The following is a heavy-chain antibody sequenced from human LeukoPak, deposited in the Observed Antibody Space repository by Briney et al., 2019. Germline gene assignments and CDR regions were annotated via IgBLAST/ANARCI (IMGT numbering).Heavy chain of an antibody. V-gene: IGHV3-30-3*01. CDR1: GFTFSSYA. CDR3: ASGTSIFGVVIMDPTSLDY. D-gene: IGHD3-3*01. J-gene: IGHJ4*02. Sequence: PGGSLRLSCAASGFTFSSYAMHWVRQAPGKGLEWVAVISYDGSNKYYADSVKGRFTISRDNSKNTLYLQMNSLRAEDTAVCYCASGTSIFGVVIMDPTSLDYWGQGTLVTVSS. CDR2: ISYDGSNK.